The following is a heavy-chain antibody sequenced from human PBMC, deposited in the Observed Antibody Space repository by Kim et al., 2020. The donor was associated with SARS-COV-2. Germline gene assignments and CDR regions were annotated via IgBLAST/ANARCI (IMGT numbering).Heavy chain of an antibody. V-gene: IGHV3-9*01. D-gene: IGHD6-13*01. Sequence: GGSLRLSCAASGFTFDDYAMHWVRQAPGKGLEWGSGISWNSGSIGYADSVTGRFTISRDNAKNSFYLQMNSLRAEDTALYYCAKGQFGAAAGPFDYWGQGTLVTVAS. CDR2: ISWNSGSI. J-gene: IGHJ4*02. CDR1: GFTFDDYA. CDR3: AKGQFGAAAGPFDY.